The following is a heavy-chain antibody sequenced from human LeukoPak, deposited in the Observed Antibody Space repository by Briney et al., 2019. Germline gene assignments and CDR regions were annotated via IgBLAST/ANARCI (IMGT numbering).Heavy chain of an antibody. CDR2: IANDGRDK. V-gene: IGHV3-30*18. Sequence: GGSLRLSCTASGFTFSSHGMHWVRQAPGKGLEWVAVIANDGRDKKYADSVKGRFTISRDNSKNTLYLQMNSLRAEDTAVYYRAKDGRVAAAAYYFDYWGQGTLATVSS. D-gene: IGHD2-15*01. CDR1: GFTFSSHG. J-gene: IGHJ4*02. CDR3: AKDGRVAAAAYYFDY.